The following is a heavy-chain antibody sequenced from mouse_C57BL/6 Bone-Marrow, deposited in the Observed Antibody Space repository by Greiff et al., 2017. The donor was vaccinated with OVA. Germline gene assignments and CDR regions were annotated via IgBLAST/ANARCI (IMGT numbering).Heavy chain of an antibody. V-gene: IGHV1-55*01. CDR3: ARKLRGAMDY. D-gene: IGHD1-1*01. J-gene: IGHJ4*01. CDR1: GYTFTSYW. Sequence: QLPGAELVKPGASVKMSCKASGYTFTSYWITWVKQRPGQGLEWIGDIYPGSGSTNYNEKFKSKATLTVDTSSSTAYMQLSSLTSEDSAVYYCARKLRGAMDYWGQGTSVTDSS. CDR2: IYPGSGST.